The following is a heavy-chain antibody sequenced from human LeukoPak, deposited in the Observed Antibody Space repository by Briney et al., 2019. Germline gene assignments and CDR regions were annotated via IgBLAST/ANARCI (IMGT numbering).Heavy chain of an antibody. CDR1: GGSISSGSYY. Sequence: SQTLSLTCTVPGGSISSGSYYWSWIRQPAGKGLEWIGRIYTSGSTKYNPSLKSRATIPVDTSKNQFSLKPASVPASETAVFYWASTLWSGYSDYWGQGTLVTASS. V-gene: IGHV4-61*02. CDR3: ASTLWSGYSDY. J-gene: IGHJ4*02. CDR2: IYTSGST. D-gene: IGHD3-3*01.